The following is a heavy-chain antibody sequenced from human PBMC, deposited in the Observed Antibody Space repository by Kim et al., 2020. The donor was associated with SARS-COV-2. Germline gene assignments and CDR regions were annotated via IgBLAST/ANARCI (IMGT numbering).Heavy chain of an antibody. D-gene: IGHD2-15*01. Sequence: SETLSLTCTVSGGSISSGGYYWSWIRQHPGKGLEWIGYIYYSGSTYYNPSLKSRVTISVDTSKNQFSLKLSSVTAADTAVYYCARDRGRGYCSGGSCSNWVDPWGQGTLVTVSS. CDR2: IYYSGST. J-gene: IGHJ5*02. CDR1: GGSISSGGYY. CDR3: ARDRGRGYCSGGSCSNWVDP. V-gene: IGHV4-31*03.